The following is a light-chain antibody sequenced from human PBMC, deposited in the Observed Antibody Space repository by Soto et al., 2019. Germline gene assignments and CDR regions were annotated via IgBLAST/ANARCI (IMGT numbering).Light chain of an antibody. CDR3: QQYHSIPFT. CDR1: RSITSNN. V-gene: IGKV3-20*01. CDR2: GAS. Sequence: EIVLTQSPGTLSLSPGERATLSCRASRSITSNNLAWYQQKPGQAPRLLIHGASRRATGIPDRISGSGSGTEFTLSISRLEPEDLAVYFCQQYHSIPFTFGQGTKLDIK. J-gene: IGKJ2*01.